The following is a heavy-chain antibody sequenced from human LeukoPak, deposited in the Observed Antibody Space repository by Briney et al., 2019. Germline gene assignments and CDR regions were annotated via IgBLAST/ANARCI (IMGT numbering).Heavy chain of an antibody. Sequence: PSETLSLTCTVSGGSISSSSYHWGWIRQPPGKGPEWIGSIYYSGSTYYNPSLKSRVTISVDTSKNQFSLKLSSVTAADTAVYYCARFVSGSYLDYFDYWGQGTLVTVSS. V-gene: IGHV4-39*01. J-gene: IGHJ4*02. CDR2: IYYSGST. CDR1: GGSISSSSYH. D-gene: IGHD1-26*01. CDR3: ARFVSGSYLDYFDY.